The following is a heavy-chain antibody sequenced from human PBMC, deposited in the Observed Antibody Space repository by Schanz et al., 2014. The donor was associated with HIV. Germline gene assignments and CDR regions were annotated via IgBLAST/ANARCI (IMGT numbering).Heavy chain of an antibody. CDR3: AKGLRQWLVLGGSDY. D-gene: IGHD6-19*01. V-gene: IGHV3-30*18. CDR2: ISKDGSNK. Sequence: VQLVESGGGVVQPGRALGLSCAVSGFLFSNYCMHWGRPAPGKGMGWGAVISKDGSNKYYADSVKGRFTIARDNSKNTLYLQMNSLRAEDTAVYYCAKGLRQWLVLGGSDYWGQGTLVTVSS. J-gene: IGHJ4*02. CDR1: GFLFSNYC.